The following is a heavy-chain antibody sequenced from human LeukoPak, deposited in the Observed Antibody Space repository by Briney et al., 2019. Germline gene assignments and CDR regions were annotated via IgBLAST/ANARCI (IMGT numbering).Heavy chain of an antibody. V-gene: IGHV3-74*01. CDR1: GFTFSSYW. Sequence: GGSLRLSCAASGFTFSSYWMHWVRQAPGKGLVWASRINTDGSTTNCADSVKGRFTISRDNAKNMLYMQMNSLRAEDTAVYYCARDGTAAQFDYWGQGTLVSVSS. J-gene: IGHJ4*02. CDR3: ARDGTAAQFDY. D-gene: IGHD6-13*01. CDR2: INTDGSTT.